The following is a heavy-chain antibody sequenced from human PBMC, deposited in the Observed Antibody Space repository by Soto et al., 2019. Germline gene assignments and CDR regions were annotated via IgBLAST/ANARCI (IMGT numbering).Heavy chain of an antibody. D-gene: IGHD2-21*01. J-gene: IGHJ5*02. Sequence: GGSLRLPCAASGFTFSSYWMSWVRQAPGKGLEWVANIKQDGSEKYYVDSVKGRFTISRDNDKNSLYLQMNSLRAEDTAVYYCAREPAAGVRGWFDPWGQGTLVTVSS. CDR3: AREPAAGVRGWFDP. CDR1: GFTFSSYW. CDR2: IKQDGSEK. V-gene: IGHV3-7*03.